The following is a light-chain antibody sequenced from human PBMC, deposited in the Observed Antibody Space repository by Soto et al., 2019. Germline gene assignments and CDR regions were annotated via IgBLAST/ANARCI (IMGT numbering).Light chain of an antibody. J-gene: IGKJ4*01. CDR1: QSISSY. Sequence: DIQMTQSPSSLSASVGDRVTITCRASQSISSYLHWYQQKSGKAPKLLIYAASSLQSGVPSRFSGSGSGTDFTLTISSLQPEDFATYYCQQSYSIPLTFGGGTKVDIK. CDR2: AAS. V-gene: IGKV1-39*01. CDR3: QQSYSIPLT.